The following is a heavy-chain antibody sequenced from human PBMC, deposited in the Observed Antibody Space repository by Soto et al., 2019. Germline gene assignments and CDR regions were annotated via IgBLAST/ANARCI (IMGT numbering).Heavy chain of an antibody. CDR1: GISFSTYS. Sequence: GGSLRLSCTASGISFSTYSMNWVRQAPGKGLEWVSSISSGGDYIYNADSVKGRFTISRDNAKNSLYLQMNSLRAEDTAVYYCARDLTGSGGSCPLDYWGQGTLVTVSS. CDR2: ISSGGDYI. D-gene: IGHD2-15*01. J-gene: IGHJ4*02. CDR3: ARDLTGSGGSCPLDY. V-gene: IGHV3-21*04.